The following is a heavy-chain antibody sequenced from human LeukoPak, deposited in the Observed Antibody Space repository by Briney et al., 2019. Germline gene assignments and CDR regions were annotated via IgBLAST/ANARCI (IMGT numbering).Heavy chain of an antibody. Sequence: GASLKISTKGSGYSFTSYWIGWVRQMPGKGLEWMGIIYPGDSDTRYSPSFQGQVTISADKSISTAYLQWSSLKASDTAMYYCARLSYGSGSYSDWIFDYWGQGTLVTVSS. CDR2: IYPGDSDT. CDR1: GYSFTSYW. D-gene: IGHD3-10*01. J-gene: IGHJ4*02. CDR3: ARLSYGSGSYSDWIFDY. V-gene: IGHV5-51*01.